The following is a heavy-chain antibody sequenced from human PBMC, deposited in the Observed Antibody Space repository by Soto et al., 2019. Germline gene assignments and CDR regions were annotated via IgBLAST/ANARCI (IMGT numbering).Heavy chain of an antibody. D-gene: IGHD1-26*01. CDR2: INPNTGKP. CDR1: GYSFTRYS. V-gene: IGHV7-4-1*01. CDR3: ARDRASGSFDY. Sequence: GASVKVSCKGSGYSFTRYSINWLRQAPGQGFEWMGWINPNTGKPTYDQGFTGRFVFSVDTSVSTVYLQISSLKADDSAVYYCARDRASGSFDYWGQGTQVTVSP. J-gene: IGHJ4*02.